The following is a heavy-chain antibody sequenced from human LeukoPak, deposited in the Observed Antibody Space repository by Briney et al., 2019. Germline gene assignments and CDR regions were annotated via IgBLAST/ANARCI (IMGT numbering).Heavy chain of an antibody. J-gene: IGHJ4*02. V-gene: IGHV3-64*02. CDR2: ISSDGSTP. Sequence: GGSLRLSCAAFGFSFRSYAMHWVRQAPGKGLEFVSAISSDGSTPYYADSVKGRFTISRDNSKNTLYLQMGSLRAEDMAVYYCARVFGGHTSGLDYWGQGTLVTVSS. CDR3: ARVFGGHTSGLDY. CDR1: GFSFRSYA. D-gene: IGHD3-16*01.